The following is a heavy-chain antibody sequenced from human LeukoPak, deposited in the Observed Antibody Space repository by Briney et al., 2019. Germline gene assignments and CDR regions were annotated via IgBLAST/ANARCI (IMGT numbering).Heavy chain of an antibody. CDR2: INWNGGST. V-gene: IGHV3-20*04. CDR1: GFTFDDYG. J-gene: IGHJ4*02. CDR3: ARSSSGYDLGALDY. Sequence: GGSLRLFCAASGFTFDDYGMSWVRHAPGKGLEWGSGINWNGGSTGYADSVKGRFTISRDNAKNSLYLQMNSLRAEDTALYYCARSSSGYDLGALDYWGQGTLVTVSS. D-gene: IGHD5-12*01.